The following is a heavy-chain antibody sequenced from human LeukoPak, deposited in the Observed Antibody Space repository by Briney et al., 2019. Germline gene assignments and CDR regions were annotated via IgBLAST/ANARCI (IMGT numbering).Heavy chain of an antibody. CDR1: GYTFTGYY. J-gene: IGHJ6*02. CDR3: ARDGDPEDYYYYGMDV. V-gene: IGHV1-18*04. D-gene: IGHD4-17*01. CDR2: ISAYNGNT. Sequence: ASVKVSCKASGYTFTGYYMHWVRQAPGQGLEWMGWISAYNGNTNYAQKLQGRVTMTTDTSTSTAYMELRSLRSDDTAVYYCARDGDPEDYYYYGMDVWGQGTTVTVSS.